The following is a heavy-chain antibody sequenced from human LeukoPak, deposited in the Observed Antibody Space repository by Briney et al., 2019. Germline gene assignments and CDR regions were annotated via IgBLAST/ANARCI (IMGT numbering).Heavy chain of an antibody. CDR2: ISYDGSNK. CDR1: GFTFSSYA. CDR3: ARDMMTTVTTGDRGYFDY. Sequence: GGSLRLSCAASGFTFSSYAMHWVRQAPGKGLEWVAVISYDGSNKYYADSVKGRFTISRDNSKNTLYLQMNSLRAEDTAVYYCARDMMTTVTTGDRGYFDYWGQGTRVTVSS. D-gene: IGHD4-17*01. J-gene: IGHJ4*02. V-gene: IGHV3-30*04.